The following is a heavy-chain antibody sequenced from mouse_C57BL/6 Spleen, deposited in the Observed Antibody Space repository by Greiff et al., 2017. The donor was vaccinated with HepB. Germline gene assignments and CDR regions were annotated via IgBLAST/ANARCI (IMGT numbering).Heavy chain of an antibody. J-gene: IGHJ2*01. V-gene: IGHV5-4*01. CDR3: ARDNYYGSSLYYFDY. D-gene: IGHD1-1*01. CDR2: ISDGGSYT. Sequence: EVHLVESGGGLVKPGGSLKLSCAASGFTFSSYAMSWVRQTPEKRLEWVATISDGGSYTYYPDNVKGRFTISRDNAKNNLYLQMSHLKSEDTAMYYCARDNYYGSSLYYFDYWGQGTTLTVSS. CDR1: GFTFSSYA.